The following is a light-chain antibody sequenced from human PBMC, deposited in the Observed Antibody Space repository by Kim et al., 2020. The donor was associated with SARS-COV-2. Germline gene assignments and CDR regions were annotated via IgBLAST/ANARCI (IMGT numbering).Light chain of an antibody. CDR3: SSYTSSSTWV. CDR1: SSAVSGYNY. CDR2: DVS. V-gene: IGLV2-14*03. Sequence: GQPNIISCTGTSSAVSGYNYVSWYQQHPGKAPKLMIYDVSKRPSGVSNRFSGSKSGNTASLTISGLQAEDEADYYCSSYTSSSTWVFGGGTKVTVL. J-gene: IGLJ3*02.